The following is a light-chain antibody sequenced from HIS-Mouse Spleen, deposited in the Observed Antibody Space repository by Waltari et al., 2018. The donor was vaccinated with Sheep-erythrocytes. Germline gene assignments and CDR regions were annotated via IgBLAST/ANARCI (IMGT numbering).Light chain of an antibody. CDR3: CSYAGSSTPWV. CDR2: VGS. J-gene: IGLJ3*02. Sequence: QSALPQPASVSAPPGQSTTISCTGTSSDVWGSNLLSWYQQHPGKAPKLMIYVGSKRTSGVSNRFSVSKSGNTASLTISGLQAEDEADYYCCSYAGSSTPWVFGGGTKLTVL. CDR1: SSDVWGSNL. V-gene: IGLV2-23*01.